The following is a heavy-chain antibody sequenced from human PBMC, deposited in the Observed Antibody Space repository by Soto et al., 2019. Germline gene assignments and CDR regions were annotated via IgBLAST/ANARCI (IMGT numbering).Heavy chain of an antibody. CDR1: GGTFSSYT. D-gene: IGHD2-15*01. CDR2: IIPILGIA. V-gene: IGHV1-69*02. CDR3: ARGYCFSSSCSTSYMDV. J-gene: IGHJ6*03. Sequence: SVKVSCKASGGTFSSYTISWVRQAPGQGLEWMGRIIPILGIANYAQKFQGRVTITADKSTSTAYMELSSLRSEDTGVYYCARGYCFSSSCSTSYMDVWGTGTTVTVSS.